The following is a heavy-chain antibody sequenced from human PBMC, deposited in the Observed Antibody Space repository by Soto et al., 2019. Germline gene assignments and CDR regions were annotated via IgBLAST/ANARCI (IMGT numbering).Heavy chain of an antibody. D-gene: IGHD2-8*01. CDR1: GGTFSSYA. CDR2: IIPIFGTA. V-gene: IGHV1-69*12. Sequence: QVQLVQSGAEVKKPGSSVKVSCKASGGTFSSYAISWVRQSPGQGLEWMGGIIPIFGTANYAQKFQGRFRITANESTSTAYMELSSLKSEDTAVYYCARGGGCCTNGVCPPCYWGQGTLVTVSS. CDR3: ARGGGCCTNGVCPPCY. J-gene: IGHJ4*02.